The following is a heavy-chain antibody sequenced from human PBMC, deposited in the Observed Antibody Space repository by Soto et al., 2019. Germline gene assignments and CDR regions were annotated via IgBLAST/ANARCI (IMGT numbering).Heavy chain of an antibody. D-gene: IGHD6-13*01. Sequence: QLQLQESGPGLVKPSETLSLTCTVSGGSISSSSYYWGWIRQPPGKGLEWIGSIYYSGSTYYNPSLKSRVTISVDTSKNQFSLKLSSVTAADTAVYYCATKGGFKSSWFPYYYYYYGMDVWGQGTTVTVSS. CDR2: IYYSGST. CDR1: GGSISSSSYY. V-gene: IGHV4-39*01. CDR3: ATKGGFKSSWFPYYYYYYGMDV. J-gene: IGHJ6*02.